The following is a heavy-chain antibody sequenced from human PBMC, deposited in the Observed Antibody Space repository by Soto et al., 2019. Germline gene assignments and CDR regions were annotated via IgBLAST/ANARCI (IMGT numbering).Heavy chain of an antibody. CDR2: IYHTEST. V-gene: IGHV4-38-2*01. D-gene: IGHD1-26*01. CDR3: ARGEQYSGRIFDY. J-gene: IGHJ4*01. Sequence: PSETLSLTCAVSGHSISSGFYYWGWVRQPPGKGLGWIGSIYHTESTYYNPSLKSRVTMSVDTSKNQYSLQLNSVTPEDTAVYFCARGEQYSGRIFDYWGQGTLVTVSS. CDR1: GHSISSGFYY.